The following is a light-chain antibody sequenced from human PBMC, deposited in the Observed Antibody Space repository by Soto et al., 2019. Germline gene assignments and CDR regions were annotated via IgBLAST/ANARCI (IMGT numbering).Light chain of an antibody. CDR1: QSISSY. V-gene: IGKV1-39*01. CDR3: QQGYSNPQT. Sequence: DIQLTQTPSTLSASIGDRVTITCRASQSISSYVNWYQQKSGQAPKLLIFAASSLQSGVPSRFSGSGSGTDFTLTISILQPEDFATYYCQQGYSNPQTFGQGTKVDIK. J-gene: IGKJ1*01. CDR2: AAS.